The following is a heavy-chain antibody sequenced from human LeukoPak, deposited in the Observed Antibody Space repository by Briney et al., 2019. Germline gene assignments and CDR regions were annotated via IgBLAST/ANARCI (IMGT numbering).Heavy chain of an antibody. CDR2: IIPIFGTA. CDR1: GGTFISYA. D-gene: IGHD5-18*01. Sequence: ASVKVSCKASGGTFISYAISWVRQAPGQGLEWMGGIIPIFGTANYAQKFQGRVTITADKSTSTAYMELRSLRSDDTAVYYCAREEVDTAMVDAFDIWGQGTMVTVSS. CDR3: AREEVDTAMVDAFDI. J-gene: IGHJ3*02. V-gene: IGHV1-69*06.